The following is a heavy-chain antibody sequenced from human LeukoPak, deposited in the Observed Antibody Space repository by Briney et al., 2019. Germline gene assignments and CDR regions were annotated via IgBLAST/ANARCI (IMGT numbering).Heavy chain of an antibody. D-gene: IGHD2-2*01. CDR3: ARSETDCSSTSCYAPDGGP. J-gene: IGHJ5*02. V-gene: IGHV1-69*13. Sequence: WASMKVSCKASGGTFSSYAISWVRQAPGQGLEWVGGIIPIFGTANYEQKFQGRVTITADESTSTAYMVLSSLRSEDTAVYYCARSETDCSSTSCYAPDGGPWGQGTLVTVSS. CDR2: IIPIFGTA. CDR1: GGTFSSYA.